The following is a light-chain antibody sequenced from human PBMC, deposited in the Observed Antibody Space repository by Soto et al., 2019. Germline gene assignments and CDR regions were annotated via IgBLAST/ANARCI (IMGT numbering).Light chain of an antibody. CDR2: DVS. CDR3: CSYARSFTSVV. CDR1: STYFGTYNY. V-gene: IGLV2-11*01. J-gene: IGLJ2*01. Sequence: QSALTQPRSVSGSPGQSVTISCTATSTYFGTYNYVSWYQQHPGKAPKLILYDVSKRASGVPGRFSGSQSGDTASLIISGLQAEDEGDYYCCSYARSFTSVVFGGGTKFTVL.